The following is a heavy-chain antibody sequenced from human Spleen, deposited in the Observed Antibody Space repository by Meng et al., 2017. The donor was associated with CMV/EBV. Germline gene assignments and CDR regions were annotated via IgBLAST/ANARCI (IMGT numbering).Heavy chain of an antibody. CDR2: ITSRSSYI. CDR1: GGSFSGYY. D-gene: IGHD4-23*01. Sequence: LSLTCAVSGGSFSGYYWSWIRQSPGKGLEWVSCITSRSSYIYYSDSVKGRFTISRDDANNSLYLQMNSLRAEDTAVYYCARPYGGNSQGAFDIWGQGTMVTVSS. V-gene: IGHV3-11*06. J-gene: IGHJ3*02. CDR3: ARPYGGNSQGAFDI.